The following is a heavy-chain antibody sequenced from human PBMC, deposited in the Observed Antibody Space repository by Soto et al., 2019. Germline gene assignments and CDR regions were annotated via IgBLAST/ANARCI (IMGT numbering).Heavy chain of an antibody. D-gene: IGHD2-15*01. CDR1: GVSIISGGNY. Sequence: QVQLQESGPGLVKPSQTLSLTCTVSGVSIISGGNYWGWVRQLPGRGLEWLGYVYYTGRTYYNPAIKSRVALSVNPYQNQPTQNQNSLTAAHTDVYYCAKEPTTSYCSGGSCAAGYFDYWGQGTLVTVSS. CDR2: VYYTGRT. V-gene: IGHV4-31*03. J-gene: IGHJ4*02. CDR3: AKEPTTSYCSGGSCAAGYFDY.